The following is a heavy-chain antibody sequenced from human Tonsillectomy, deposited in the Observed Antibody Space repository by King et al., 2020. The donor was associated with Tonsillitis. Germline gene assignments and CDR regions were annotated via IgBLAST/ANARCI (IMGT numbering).Heavy chain of an antibody. CDR3: ARGETDYGGQFDY. D-gene: IGHD4-23*01. Sequence: QLQESGPGLVKPSETLSLTCTVSGGSISSYYWSWIRQPPGKGLEWIGYIYYSGSTNYNPSLKSRVTISVDSSKNQFSLKLSSVTAADTAVYYCARGETDYGGQFDYWGQGTLVTVSS. CDR1: GGSISSYY. V-gene: IGHV4-59*01. CDR2: IYYSGST. J-gene: IGHJ4*02.